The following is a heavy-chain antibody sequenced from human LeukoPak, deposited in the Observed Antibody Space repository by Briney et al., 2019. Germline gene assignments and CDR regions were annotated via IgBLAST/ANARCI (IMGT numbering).Heavy chain of an antibody. CDR1: GYTFTSYD. CDR2: MNPNSGNT. D-gene: IGHD1-14*01. J-gene: IGHJ4*02. V-gene: IGHV1-8*03. CDR3: ARGAPGPTPYYFDY. Sequence: ASVKVSCKASGYTFTSYDINWVRQATGQGLEWMGWMNPNSGNTGYAQKFQGRVTITRNTSISTAYMELSSLRSEDTAVYYCARGAPGPTPYYFDYWGQGTLVTVSS.